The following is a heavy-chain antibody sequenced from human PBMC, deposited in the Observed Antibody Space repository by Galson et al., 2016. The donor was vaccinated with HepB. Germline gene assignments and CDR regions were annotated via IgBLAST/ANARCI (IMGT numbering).Heavy chain of an antibody. CDR2: ISGNGDTT. Sequence: SLRLSCAGSGFTFSNYAMSWVRQAPRKGLEWVSSISGNGDTTYYADSVKGRFTISRDNFNNTLYLQMSSLRGEDTAVYYCAIGYWDYWGQGTLVTVSA. D-gene: IGHD3-22*01. J-gene: IGHJ4*02. V-gene: IGHV3-23*01. CDR3: AIGYWDY. CDR1: GFTFSNYA.